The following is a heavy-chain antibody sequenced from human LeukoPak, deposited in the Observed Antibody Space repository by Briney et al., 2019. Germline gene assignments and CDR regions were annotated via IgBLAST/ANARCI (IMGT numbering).Heavy chain of an antibody. CDR2: ISWNSGSI. J-gene: IGHJ4*02. V-gene: IGHV3-9*01. Sequence: GESLRLSCAASGFTFDDYAMHWVRQAPGKGLEWVSGISWNSGSIGYEDSVKGRFTISRDNAKSSLYLQMNSLRAEDTALYYCAKDAQWLARGHFDYWGQGTLVTVSS. CDR1: GFTFDDYA. CDR3: AKDAQWLARGHFDY. D-gene: IGHD6-19*01.